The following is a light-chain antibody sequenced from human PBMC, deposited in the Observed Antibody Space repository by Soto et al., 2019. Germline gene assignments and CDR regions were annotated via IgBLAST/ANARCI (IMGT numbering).Light chain of an antibody. CDR1: QAISTW. Sequence: DIQMTQSPSSVSASVGDRVTITCRASQAISTWLAWYQQKPGKAPKLLIYAASNLQTGVPSRFSGSGSGTDFTLPISSLQPEDFATYSCQQANSFPRTFGQGTKVEIK. J-gene: IGKJ1*01. V-gene: IGKV1D-12*01. CDR3: QQANSFPRT. CDR2: AAS.